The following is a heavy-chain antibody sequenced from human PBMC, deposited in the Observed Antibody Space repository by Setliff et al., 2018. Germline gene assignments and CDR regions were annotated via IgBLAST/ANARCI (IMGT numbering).Heavy chain of an antibody. Sequence: ASVKVSCKASGYPLTAYYIHWVRQAPGQGLEWMGWISPNSGVTNYAQKFQGRVTMTRDTSTSTVYMEVISLRSEDTAVYFCARDRFYNSWSGTSITAPHDAFDIWGQGTMVTVSS. CDR2: ISPNSGVT. V-gene: IGHV1-2*02. D-gene: IGHD3-3*01. CDR1: GYPLTAYY. CDR3: ARDRFYNSWSGTSITAPHDAFDI. J-gene: IGHJ3*02.